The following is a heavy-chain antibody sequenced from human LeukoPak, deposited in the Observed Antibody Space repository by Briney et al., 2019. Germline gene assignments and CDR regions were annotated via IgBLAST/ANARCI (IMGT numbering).Heavy chain of an antibody. J-gene: IGHJ5*02. V-gene: IGHV4-30-4*01. CDR2: IYYSGST. Sequence: TLSLTCTVSGGSISSGDYYWSWIRQPPGEGLEWIGYIYYSGSTYYNPSLKSRVTISIQTSKNQFSLKLTSVTAADTAVYYCAGDYGDLLTGIRFDTWGQETRGTVSS. D-gene: IGHD4-17*01. CDR3: AGDYGDLLTGIRFDT. CDR1: GGSISSGDYY.